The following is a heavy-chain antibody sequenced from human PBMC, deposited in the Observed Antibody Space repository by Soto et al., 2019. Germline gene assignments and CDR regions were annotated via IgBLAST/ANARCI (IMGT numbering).Heavy chain of an antibody. CDR2: IKLDASEK. D-gene: IGHD3-10*01. V-gene: IGHV3-7*01. CDR1: GFTFGYYC. Sequence: LSCAASGFTFGYYCVSWVRQAPGKGLEWLATIKLDASEKKYVDSVKGRFTLSRDNAENSLYLQMDSLRAEDTAVYYCARGSGYGSGTFVIHYLDYWGHGTMVTVSS. CDR3: ARGSGYGSGTFVIHYLDY. J-gene: IGHJ4*01.